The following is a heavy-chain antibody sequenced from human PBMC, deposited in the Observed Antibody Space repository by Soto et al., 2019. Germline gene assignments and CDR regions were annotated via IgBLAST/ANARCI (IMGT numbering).Heavy chain of an antibody. V-gene: IGHV4-59*08. D-gene: IGHD5-12*01. Sequence: SETLSLTCTLSGGSISSYYWSWIRQPPGKGLEWIGYIYYSGSTNYNPSLKSRVTISVDTSKNQFSLKLSSVTAADTAVYYCARRYGSSFDEWGQGTLVTVSS. CDR2: IYYSGST. CDR1: GGSISSYY. CDR3: ARRYGSSFDE. J-gene: IGHJ4*02.